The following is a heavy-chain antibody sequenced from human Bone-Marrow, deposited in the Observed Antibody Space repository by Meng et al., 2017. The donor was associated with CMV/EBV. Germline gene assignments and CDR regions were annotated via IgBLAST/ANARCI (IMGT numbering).Heavy chain of an antibody. D-gene: IGHD6-19*01. CDR3: ARSSGWSRFDY. CDR2: INPNTDT. J-gene: IGHJ4*02. Sequence: QVQLGQPGAEVKKHGASVNVSCKASGYTLTDYYIHWVRQAPGQWLEWMGWINPNTDTNYAQNFQGRVTMTRDMSINTAYMELSRLTSGDTAVYYCARSSGWSRFDYWGQGTMVTVSS. CDR1: GYTLTDYY. V-gene: IGHV1-2*02.